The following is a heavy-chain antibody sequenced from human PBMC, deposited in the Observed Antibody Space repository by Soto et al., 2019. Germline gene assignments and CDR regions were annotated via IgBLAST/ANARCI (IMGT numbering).Heavy chain of an antibody. CDR3: ARYGTIWYIAS. V-gene: IGHV6-1*01. J-gene: IGHJ5*01. CDR2: TYYRSKWYS. CDR1: GGSGSRNSAA. D-gene: IGHD6-13*01. Sequence: SRTVTCGMSGGSGSRNSAAGNWIRQTKSRGLEWLGRTYYRSKWYSDYTVSVRGRITINADTSKNQFSLQLNSVTPFDTAVYYCARYGTIWYIASWGQGTLVTVSS.